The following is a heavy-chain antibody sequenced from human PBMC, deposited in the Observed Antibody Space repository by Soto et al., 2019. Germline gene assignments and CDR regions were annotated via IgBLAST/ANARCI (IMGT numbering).Heavy chain of an antibody. J-gene: IGHJ4*02. Sequence: ASVKVSCRGFGYSFMKYGINWVRQAPGQGLEWVGWISPYSGYTHSAQKFHGRLTLTTDTAASTAYMELRILRSADTALYYCAREASVLVPASQGSRFDDLRQRPLFTFSS. CDR1: GYSFMKYG. V-gene: IGHV1-18*01. D-gene: IGHD2-2*01. CDR2: ISPYSGYT. CDR3: AREASVLVPASQGSRFDD.